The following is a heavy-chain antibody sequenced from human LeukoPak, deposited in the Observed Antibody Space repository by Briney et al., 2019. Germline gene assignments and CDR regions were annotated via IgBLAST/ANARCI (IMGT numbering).Heavy chain of an antibody. D-gene: IGHD6-19*01. CDR2: LSGTGGNT. V-gene: IGHV3-23*01. CDR3: AGAGSETQWRAFDF. J-gene: IGHJ4*02. CDR1: GFTFSSYA. Sequence: GGSLRLSCAASGFTFSSYAMSWVRQAPGKGLEWVSALSGTGGNTYYADPVKGRLTISRENAKNSLYLQMNSLTAGDTAVYYCAGAGSETQWRAFDFWGQGALVTVFS.